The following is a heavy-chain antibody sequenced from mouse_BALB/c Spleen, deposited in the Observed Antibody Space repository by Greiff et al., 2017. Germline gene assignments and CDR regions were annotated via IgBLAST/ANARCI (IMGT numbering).Heavy chain of an antibody. Sequence: EVKLVESGGGLVQPGGSRKLSCAASGFTFSSFGMHWVRQAPEKGLEWVAYISSGSSTIYYADTVKGRFTISRDNPKNTLFLQMTSLRSEDTAMYYSARWWYDGGRYFAVWGAGTTVTVSA. CDR1: GFTFSSFG. CDR3: ARWWYDGGRYFAV. CDR2: ISSGSSTI. D-gene: IGHD1-1*02. J-gene: IGHJ1*01. V-gene: IGHV5-17*02.